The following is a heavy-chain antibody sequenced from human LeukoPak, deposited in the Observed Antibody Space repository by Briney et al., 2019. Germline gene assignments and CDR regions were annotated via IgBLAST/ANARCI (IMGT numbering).Heavy chain of an antibody. J-gene: IGHJ5*02. CDR3: AKDMERYYDFWSGYYNGFDP. CDR1: GFTFSRHS. Sequence: GGSLRLSCAASGFTFSRHSMNWVRQAPGKGLEWVSSISSSSSYIYYADSVKGRFTISRDNSKNSLYLQMNSLRTEDTALYYCAKDMERYYDFWSGYYNGFDPWGQGTLVTVCS. CDR2: ISSSSSYI. V-gene: IGHV3-21*04. D-gene: IGHD3-3*01.